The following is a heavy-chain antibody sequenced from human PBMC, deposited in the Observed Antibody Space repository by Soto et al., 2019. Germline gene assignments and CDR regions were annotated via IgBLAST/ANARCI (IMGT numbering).Heavy chain of an antibody. CDR1: GYTFTRDQ. CDR2: IDPSGGKT. V-gene: IGHV1-46*01. Sequence: ASVKVSCKASGYTFTRDQIHWVRQAPGQGLEWMGMIDPSGGKTNYAQKFQGRVTMTRDTSTSTVYMALSSLRSEDTAIYFCGRVMRSLLSITALDTCGKGTLVTVSS. CDR3: GRVMRSLLSITALDT. J-gene: IGHJ5*02. D-gene: IGHD3-10*01.